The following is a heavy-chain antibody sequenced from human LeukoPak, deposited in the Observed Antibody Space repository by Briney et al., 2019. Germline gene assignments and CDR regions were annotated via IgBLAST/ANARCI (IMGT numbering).Heavy chain of an antibody. V-gene: IGHV1-2*02. CDR2: INPNSGGT. CDR1: GYTFTSYA. D-gene: IGHD3-3*01. J-gene: IGHJ5*02. Sequence: ASVKVSCKASGYTFTSYAMHWVRQAPGQGLEWMGWINPNSGGTNYAQKFQGRVTMTRDTSISTAYMELSRLRSDDTAVYYCAMDEGLRFLEWSYNWFDPWGQGTLVTVSS. CDR3: AMDEGLRFLEWSYNWFDP.